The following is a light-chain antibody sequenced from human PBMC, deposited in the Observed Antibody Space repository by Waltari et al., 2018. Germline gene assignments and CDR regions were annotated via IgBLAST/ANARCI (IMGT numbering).Light chain of an antibody. CDR1: QSLLFTSNNKNY. J-gene: IGKJ4*01. V-gene: IGKV4-1*01. CDR2: WAS. Sequence: DIVMTQSPDSLAASLGERATINCRSSQSLLFTSNNKNYLSWYQKKAGQPPRLLLYWASTRESGVPDRFSGGGSGTEFTLSISSLQAEDVAVYYCQQYYNTPLTFGGGTKVDI. CDR3: QQYYNTPLT.